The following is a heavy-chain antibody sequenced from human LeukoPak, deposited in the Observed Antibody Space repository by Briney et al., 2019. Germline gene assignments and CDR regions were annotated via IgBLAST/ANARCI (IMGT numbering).Heavy chain of an antibody. CDR2: IIPIFGTA. J-gene: IGHJ4*02. CDR3: ARDVRLVPYYFDY. D-gene: IGHD3-16*01. Sequence: SVKVSCKASGGTFSSYAISWVRQAPGQGLEWMGGIIPIFGTANYAQKFQGRVTITADESTSTAYMELSSLRSEDTAVYYCARDVRLVPYYFDYWGQGTLVTVSS. V-gene: IGHV1-69*13. CDR1: GGTFSSYA.